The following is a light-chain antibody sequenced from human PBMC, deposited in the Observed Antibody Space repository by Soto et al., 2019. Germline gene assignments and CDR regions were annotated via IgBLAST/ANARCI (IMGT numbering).Light chain of an antibody. CDR1: NSNIGSNK. CDR3: ATWDDSLHGYV. CDR2: TSN. J-gene: IGLJ1*01. V-gene: IGLV1-44*01. Sequence: QSVLTQPPSASGTPGQRVTISCSGSNSNIGSNKVNWYQQLPGTAPKLLIYTSNQRPSGVPHRFSGSKSGTSASLAISGLQPEDEADYYCATWDDSLHGYVFGTGTKVTVL.